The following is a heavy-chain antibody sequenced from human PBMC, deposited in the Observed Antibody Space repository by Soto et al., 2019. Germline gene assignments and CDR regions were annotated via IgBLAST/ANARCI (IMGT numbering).Heavy chain of an antibody. CDR3: ARVRSQLHSGYWFDY. J-gene: IGHJ4*02. CDR1: GFTFSSYA. Sequence: PGGSLRLSCVASGFTFSSYAMHWVRQAPGKGLEWVAVISYDGSNKYYADSVKGRFTISRDNAKNTLYLQMNSLRAEDTAVYYCARVRSQLHSGYWFDYWGQGSLVTVSS. CDR2: ISYDGSNK. D-gene: IGHD3-22*01. V-gene: IGHV3-30-3*01.